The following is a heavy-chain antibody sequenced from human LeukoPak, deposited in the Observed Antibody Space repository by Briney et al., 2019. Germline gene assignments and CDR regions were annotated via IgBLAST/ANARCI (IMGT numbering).Heavy chain of an antibody. CDR1: GFTFSNYG. J-gene: IGHJ4*02. CDR3: AKDKDYYDSSGFHYTGALDY. Sequence: GGSLRLTCAASGFTFSNYGMHWVRQVPGKGLEWVSFIRYDRSSYYGDSVKGRFTISRDNSKNTLYLQMNSLTAEDTAVYYCAKDKDYYDSSGFHYTGALDYWGQGTLVTVSS. CDR2: IRYDRSS. V-gene: IGHV3-30*02. D-gene: IGHD3-22*01.